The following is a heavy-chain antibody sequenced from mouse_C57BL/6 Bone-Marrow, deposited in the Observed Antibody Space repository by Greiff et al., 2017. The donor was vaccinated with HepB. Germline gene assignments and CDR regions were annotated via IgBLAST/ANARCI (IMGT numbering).Heavy chain of an antibody. CDR2: INPNNGGT. J-gene: IGHJ1*03. V-gene: IGHV1-18*01. CDR1: GYTFTDYN. CDR3: ARERTPYYGSSYGYFDV. D-gene: IGHD1-1*01. Sequence: EVKLQESGPELVKPGASVKIPCKASGYTFTDYNMDWVKQSHGKSLEWIGDINPNNGGTIYNQKFKGKATLTVDKSSSTAYMELRSLTSEDTAVYYCARERTPYYGSSYGYFDVWGTGTTVTVSS.